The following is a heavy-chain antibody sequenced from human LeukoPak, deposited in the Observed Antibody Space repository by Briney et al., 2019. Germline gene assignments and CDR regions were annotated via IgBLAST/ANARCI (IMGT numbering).Heavy chain of an antibody. V-gene: IGHV1-69*01. CDR2: IIPIFGTA. CDR3: ARKYSSGWPHWYFDL. J-gene: IGHJ2*01. D-gene: IGHD6-19*01. Sequence: SVKVSCKASGGTFSSYAISWVRQAPGRGLEWMGGIIPIFGTANYAQKFQGRVTITADESTSTAYMELSSLRSEDTAVYYCARKYSSGWPHWYFDLWGRGTLVTVSS. CDR1: GGTFSSYA.